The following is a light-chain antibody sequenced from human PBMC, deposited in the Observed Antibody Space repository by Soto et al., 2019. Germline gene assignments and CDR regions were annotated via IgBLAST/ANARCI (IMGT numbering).Light chain of an antibody. J-gene: IGLJ1*01. CDR3: SSYTSSTADV. Sequence: QSALTQPAYVSGSPGQSITISCTGTSSDVGGYKFVSWYQQHPGKAPKLMIYDVSNRPSGVSNRFSGSKSGNTASLTISALQAEDEADYYCSSYTSSTADVFGTGTKLTVL. CDR2: DVS. CDR1: SSDVGGYKF. V-gene: IGLV2-14*01.